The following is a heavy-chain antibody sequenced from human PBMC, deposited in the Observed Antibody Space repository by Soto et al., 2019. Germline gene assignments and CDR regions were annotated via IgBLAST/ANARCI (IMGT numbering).Heavy chain of an antibody. CDR1: GFTVSSNY. J-gene: IGHJ4*02. CDR3: ARDRYFWDY. CDR2: IYSDGTT. V-gene: IGHV3-66*01. D-gene: IGHD3-3*01. Sequence: EVQLVESGGGLVQPGGSLRLSCAASGFTVSSNYMTWVRQAPGRGLEWVSLIYSDGTTYYADSVKGRFTISRDNSKNTLHLQMNSLRAEDTAVYFCARDRYFWDYWGQGTLVTVSS.